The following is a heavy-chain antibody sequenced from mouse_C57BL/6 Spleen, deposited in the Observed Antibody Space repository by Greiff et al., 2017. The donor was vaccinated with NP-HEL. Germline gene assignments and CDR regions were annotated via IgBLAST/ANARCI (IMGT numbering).Heavy chain of an antibody. J-gene: IGHJ3*01. CDR3: ARRNWEEAWFAY. Sequence: QVQLQQPGAELVKPGASVKLSCKASGYTFTSYWMQWVKQRPGQGLEWIGEIDPSDSYTNYNQKFKGKATLTVDTSSSTAYMQLSSLTSEDSAVYYCARRNWEEAWFAYWGQGTLVTVSA. D-gene: IGHD4-1*01. CDR2: IDPSDSYT. CDR1: GYTFTSYW. V-gene: IGHV1-50*01.